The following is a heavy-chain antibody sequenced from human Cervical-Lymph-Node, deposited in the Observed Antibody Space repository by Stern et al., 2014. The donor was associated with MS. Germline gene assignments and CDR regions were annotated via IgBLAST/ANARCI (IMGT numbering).Heavy chain of an antibody. D-gene: IGHD2-8*01. CDR3: ARSNYGMDV. CDR2: INSEGSST. CDR1: GFTFSSQW. J-gene: IGHJ6*02. Sequence: MQLVQSGGGVVQPGGSLRLSCAASGFTFSSQWMHWVRQAPGKGLVWVSRINSEGSSTTYADAVKGRFTISRENAKKTLYLQMDSLRAEDTAVYYCARSNYGMDVWGQGTTVTVSS. V-gene: IGHV3-74*02.